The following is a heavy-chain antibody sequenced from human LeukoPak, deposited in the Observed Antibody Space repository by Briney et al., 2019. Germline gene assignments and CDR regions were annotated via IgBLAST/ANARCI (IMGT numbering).Heavy chain of an antibody. CDR2: LCYDGSNI. J-gene: IGHJ6*03. V-gene: IGHV3-33*06. D-gene: IGHD3-10*01. Sequence: GGSLKLPWAASGSILGDYARHGVRKAQAKGREWVAVLCYDGSNIFYADSVKGRFTISRDNSKTALYLQMNSLRAEDTADYYCAKEGDRGEALYYYYMDVWGNGTTVTVSS. CDR1: GSILGDYA. CDR3: AKEGDRGEALYYYYMDV.